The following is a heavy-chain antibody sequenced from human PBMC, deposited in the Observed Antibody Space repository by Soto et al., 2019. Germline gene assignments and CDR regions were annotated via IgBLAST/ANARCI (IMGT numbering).Heavy chain of an antibody. D-gene: IGHD3-9*01. CDR3: ARGAVLRYFDWLPFDY. J-gene: IGHJ4*02. Sequence: SETVSLTCTVSGGSISSGGYYWSWIRQHPGKGLEWIGYIYYSGSTYYNPSLKSRVTISVDTSKNQFSLKLSSVTAADTAVYYCARGAVLRYFDWLPFDYWGQGTLVTVSS. CDR2: IYYSGST. CDR1: GGSISSGGYY. V-gene: IGHV4-31*03.